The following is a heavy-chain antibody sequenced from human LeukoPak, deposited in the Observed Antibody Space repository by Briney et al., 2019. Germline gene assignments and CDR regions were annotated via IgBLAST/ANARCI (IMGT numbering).Heavy chain of an antibody. J-gene: IGHJ4*02. CDR2: IYYSGST. CDR3: ARVGSSGSLGLDY. D-gene: IGHD6-19*01. V-gene: IGHV4-59*01. CDR1: GGSISSYY. Sequence: SETLSLTCTVSGGSISSYYWSWIRQPPGKGLEWIGYIYYSGSTNYNPSLKSRVTISVDTSKNQFSLKLSSVTAADTAVYYCARVGSSGSLGLDYWGQGTLVTVSS.